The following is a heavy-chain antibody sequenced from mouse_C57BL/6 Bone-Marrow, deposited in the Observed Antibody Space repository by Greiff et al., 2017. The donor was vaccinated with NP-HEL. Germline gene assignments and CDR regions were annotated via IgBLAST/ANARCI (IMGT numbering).Heavy chain of an antibody. D-gene: IGHD1-1*01. CDR2: IYPSDSET. CDR3: ARNPPYYYGSSRDYFDY. CDR1: GYTFTSYW. Sequence: QVQLQQPGAELVRPGSSVKLSCKASGYTFTSYWMDWVKQRPGQGLEWIGNIYPSDSETHYNQKFKDKATLTVDKSSSTAYMQLSSLTSEDSAVYYCARNPPYYYGSSRDYFDYWGQGTTLTVSS. J-gene: IGHJ2*01. V-gene: IGHV1-61*01.